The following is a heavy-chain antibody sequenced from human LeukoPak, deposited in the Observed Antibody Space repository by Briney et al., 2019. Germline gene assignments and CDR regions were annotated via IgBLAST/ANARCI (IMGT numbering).Heavy chain of an antibody. CDR2: ISAYNGNT. CDR3: ATTTFSYYYDSSGYFDDAFDI. CDR1: GYTFTSYG. J-gene: IGHJ3*02. Sequence: ASVKVSCKASGYTFTSYGISWVRQAPGQGLEWMGWISAYNGNTNYAQKLQGRVTMTTDTSTSTAYMELRSLRSDDTAVYYCATTTFSYYYDSSGYFDDAFDIWGQGTTVTVSS. D-gene: IGHD3-22*01. V-gene: IGHV1-18*01.